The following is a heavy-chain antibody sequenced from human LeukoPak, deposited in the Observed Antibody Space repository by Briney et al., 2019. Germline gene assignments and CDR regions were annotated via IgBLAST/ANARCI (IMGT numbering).Heavy chain of an antibody. CDR1: GASISSYY. V-gene: IGHV4-59*01. D-gene: IGHD5-18*01. CDR2: IYSSGST. CDR3: ARGGNTALNY. Sequence: SETLSLTCTVSGASISSYYWSWIRQPPGKGLEWIGYIYSSGSTNYNPSLKSRVIISVDTSKNQFSLKLSSVTAADTAVYFCARGGNTALNYWGQGTLVTVSS. J-gene: IGHJ4*02.